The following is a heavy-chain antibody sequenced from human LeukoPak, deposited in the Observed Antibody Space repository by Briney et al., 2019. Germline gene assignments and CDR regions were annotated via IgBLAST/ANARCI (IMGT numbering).Heavy chain of an antibody. CDR1: GYSISSGRY. D-gene: IGHD2-2*01. CDR3: ARSLSTAGIDY. J-gene: IGHJ4*02. Sequence: SETLSLTCAVSGYSISSGRYWGWIRQPPGKGLEWIGSFFHSGSTYYNPSLKSRVTISVDTSKNQFSLNLRSVTAADTAMYFCARSLSTAGIDYWGQGTLVTVSS. V-gene: IGHV4-38-2*01. CDR2: FFHSGST.